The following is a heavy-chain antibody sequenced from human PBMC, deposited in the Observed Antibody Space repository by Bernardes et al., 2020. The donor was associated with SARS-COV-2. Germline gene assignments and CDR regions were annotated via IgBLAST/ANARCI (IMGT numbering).Heavy chain of an antibody. CDR1: GYTFTSYY. Sequence: ASVKVSCKASGYTFTSYYMHWVRQAPGQGLEWMGIINPSGGSTSYAQKFQDRVTMTTDTSTSTAYMDLRDLRSDDTAVYYCAREVMVRISDTYRNGMDLWGQGTTVTVSS. D-gene: IGHD3-10*01. CDR3: AREVMVRISDTYRNGMDL. J-gene: IGHJ6*02. V-gene: IGHV1-46*01. CDR2: INPSGGST.